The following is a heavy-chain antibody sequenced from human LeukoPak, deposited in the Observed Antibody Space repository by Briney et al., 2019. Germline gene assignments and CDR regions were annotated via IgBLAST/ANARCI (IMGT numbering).Heavy chain of an antibody. Sequence: PGGSLRLSCAASGFTVSSYAMSWVRQAPGKGLEWVSAISGSGGSTYYADSVKGRFTISRDNSKNTLYLQMNSLRAEDTAVYYCAKEGPRGFLGALYYFDYWGQGTLVTVSS. CDR2: ISGSGGST. J-gene: IGHJ4*02. CDR3: AKEGPRGFLGALYYFDY. D-gene: IGHD1-26*01. V-gene: IGHV3-23*01. CDR1: GFTVSSYA.